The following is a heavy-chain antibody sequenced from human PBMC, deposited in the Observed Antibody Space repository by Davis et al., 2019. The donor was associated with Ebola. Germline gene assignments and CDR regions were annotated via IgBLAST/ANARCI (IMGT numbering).Heavy chain of an antibody. CDR1: GYTFTSYD. V-gene: IGHV1-8*01. CDR2: MNPNSGNT. Sequence: ASVKVSCKASGYTFTSYDINWVRQATGQGLEWMGWMNPNSGNTGYAQKFQGRVTMTRNTSISTAYRELRSLRSDDTAVYYCARRRDYDAFDIWGQGTMVTVSS. CDR3: ARRRDYDAFDI. J-gene: IGHJ3*02. D-gene: IGHD2-21*01.